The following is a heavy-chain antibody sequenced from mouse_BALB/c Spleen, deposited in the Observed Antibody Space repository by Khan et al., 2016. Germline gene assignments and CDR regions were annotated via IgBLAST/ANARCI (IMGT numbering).Heavy chain of an antibody. CDR3: ARDGNYCLAY. CDR1: GFTFSSYG. V-gene: IGHV5-6*01. CDR2: ISSGGSYT. D-gene: IGHD2-1*01. J-gene: IGHJ3*01. Sequence: EVELVESGGDLVKPGGSLKLSCAVSGFTFSSYGMSWVRQTPDKRLEWVATISSGGSYTYYPDSVKGRITISRYNAKNTLYLQMISLKTKETGMYYCARDGNYCLAYWGQGTLVTVSA.